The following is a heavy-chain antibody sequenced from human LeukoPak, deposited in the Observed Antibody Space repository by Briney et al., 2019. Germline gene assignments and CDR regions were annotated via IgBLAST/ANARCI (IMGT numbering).Heavy chain of an antibody. D-gene: IGHD4-17*01. J-gene: IGHJ4*02. V-gene: IGHV5-51*01. CDR2: SYPGDSDT. CDR3: SRSESGSSVTYHKY. Sequence: GEYLNLPCQGSGNNFNNYWIGWVRQMPGTGLEWMGISYPGDSDTRYSPSFEGQVTISADKSIKTVYLHWNRLKASDTAMYYCSRSESGSSVTYHKYWGQGTLVIVSS. CDR1: GNNFNNYW.